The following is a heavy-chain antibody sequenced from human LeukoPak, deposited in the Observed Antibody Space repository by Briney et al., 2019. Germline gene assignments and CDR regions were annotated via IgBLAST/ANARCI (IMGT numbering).Heavy chain of an antibody. Sequence: PSETLSLTCTVSGGSISSYYWSWIRQPPGKGLEWIGYIYYSGSTNYNPSLKSRVTISVDTSKNQFSLKLSSVTAADTAVYYCARDSSRATITGTTEFDYWGQGTLVTVSS. V-gene: IGHV4-59*12. D-gene: IGHD1-7*01. CDR2: IYYSGST. CDR3: ARDSSRATITGTTEFDY. J-gene: IGHJ4*02. CDR1: GGSISSYY.